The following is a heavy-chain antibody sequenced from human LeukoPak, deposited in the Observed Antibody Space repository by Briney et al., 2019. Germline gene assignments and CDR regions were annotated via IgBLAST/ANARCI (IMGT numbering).Heavy chain of an antibody. CDR1: GFTFSSYW. D-gene: IGHD3-22*01. J-gene: IGHJ1*01. CDR3: ARAPSEIGGYYPEYFRH. CDR2: IKIDGST. Sequence: GGSLRLSCAAAGFTFSSYWMHWVRQTPGKGLVWVSRIKIDGSTNYADSVKGRFTISRDNAKNTGSLQMNSLRAADTGVYYCARAPSEIGGYYPEYFRHWGQGTLVTVSS. V-gene: IGHV3-74*01.